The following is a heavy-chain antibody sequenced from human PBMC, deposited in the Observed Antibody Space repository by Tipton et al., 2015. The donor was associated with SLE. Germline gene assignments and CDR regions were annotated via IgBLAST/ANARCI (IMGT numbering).Heavy chain of an antibody. CDR1: GGSISSHY. D-gene: IGHD3-3*01. V-gene: IGHV4-59*11. CDR2: IYFTGST. CDR3: ARDSRSTYYDFWSGYYHFDY. Sequence: LRLSCTVSGGSISSHYWSWIRQPPGKGLEWIGYIYFTGSTNYNPSLKSRVTISVDMSKNQFSLKLSSVTAADTAVYYCARDSRSTYYDFWSGYYHFDYWGQGTLVTVSS. J-gene: IGHJ4*02.